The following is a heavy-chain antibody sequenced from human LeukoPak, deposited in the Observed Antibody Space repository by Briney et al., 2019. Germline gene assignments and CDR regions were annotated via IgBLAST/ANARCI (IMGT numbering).Heavy chain of an antibody. CDR1: GGSISSHY. J-gene: IGHJ6*03. CDR3: ARGTTYDFPPYYYYMDV. V-gene: IGHV4-59*11. D-gene: IGHD3-3*01. CDR2: IYYSGST. Sequence: SQTLSLTCTVSGGSISSHYWSWIRRPPGKGLEWSGDIYYSGSTNYNPSLKSRVTISVDTSKNQFSLKLSSVTAADTAVYYCARGTTYDFPPYYYYMDVWGKGTTVTVSS.